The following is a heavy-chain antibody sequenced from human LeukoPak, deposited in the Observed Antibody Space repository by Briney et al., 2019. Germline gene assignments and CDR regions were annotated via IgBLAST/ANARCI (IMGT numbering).Heavy chain of an antibody. Sequence: PSETLSLTCAVYGGSFSGYYWSWIRQPPGKGLEWIGEINHSGSTNYNPSLKSRVTISVVTSKNQFSLRLTSVTAADTAVYYCARHSVAVAATGDAFDIWGQGTMVTVSS. D-gene: IGHD6-19*01. CDR2: INHSGST. J-gene: IGHJ3*02. CDR3: ARHSVAVAATGDAFDI. CDR1: GGSFSGYY. V-gene: IGHV4-34*01.